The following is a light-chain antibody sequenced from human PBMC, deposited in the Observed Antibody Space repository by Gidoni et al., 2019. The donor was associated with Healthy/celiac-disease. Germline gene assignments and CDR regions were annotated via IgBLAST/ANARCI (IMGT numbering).Light chain of an antibody. Sequence: DIVMTQSPDSLAVSVGARATINCKSSQSVLYSSNNKNYLAWYQQKPGQPPKLLIYWASTRESGVPDRFSGSGSGTDFTLTISSLQAEDVAVYYCQQYYSTPLTFGPGTKVDIK. V-gene: IGKV4-1*01. CDR3: QQYYSTPLT. CDR1: QSVLYSSNNKNY. J-gene: IGKJ3*01. CDR2: WAS.